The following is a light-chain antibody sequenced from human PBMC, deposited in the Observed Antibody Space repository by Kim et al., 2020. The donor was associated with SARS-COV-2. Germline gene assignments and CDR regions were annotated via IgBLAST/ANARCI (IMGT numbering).Light chain of an antibody. J-gene: IGKJ2*03. CDR3: QQYGASPYS. V-gene: IGKV3-20*01. CDR1: QVVSNNY. Sequence: WCPGERAALSWRASQVVSNNYLAWYQQKPGQAHRLLIYGAAKRTTDFPDRFSGSGSGTDFTLTIDRLEPEDFAVYFCQQYGASPYSFGQGTKLEI. CDR2: GAA.